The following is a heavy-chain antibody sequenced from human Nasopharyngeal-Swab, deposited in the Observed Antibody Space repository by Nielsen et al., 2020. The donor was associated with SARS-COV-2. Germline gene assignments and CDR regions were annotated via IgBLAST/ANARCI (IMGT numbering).Heavy chain of an antibody. V-gene: IGHV5-51*01. CDR3: ARQSKGAGYCSSTSCYVSWFDP. Sequence: KVSCKGSGYSFTSYWIGWVRQMPGKGLEWMGIIYPGDSDTRYSPSFQGQVTISADKSISTAYLQWSSLKASDTAMYYRARQSKGAGYCSSTSCYVSWFDPWGQGTLVTVSS. CDR1: GYSFTSYW. J-gene: IGHJ5*02. CDR2: IYPGDSDT. D-gene: IGHD2-2*01.